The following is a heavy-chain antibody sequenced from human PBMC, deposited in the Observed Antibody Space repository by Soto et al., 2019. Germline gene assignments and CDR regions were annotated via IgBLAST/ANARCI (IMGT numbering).Heavy chain of an antibody. J-gene: IGHJ6*02. D-gene: IGHD5-12*01. Sequence: PSETLSLTCAVYGGSFSGYYWSWIRQPPGKGLEWIGEINHSGSTNYNPSLKSRVTISVDTSKNQFSLKLSSVTAADTAVYYCARGGIQWLGYYYYYYGMDVWGQGTTVTVSS. CDR2: INHSGST. CDR3: ARGGIQWLGYYYYYYGMDV. V-gene: IGHV4-34*01. CDR1: GGSFSGYY.